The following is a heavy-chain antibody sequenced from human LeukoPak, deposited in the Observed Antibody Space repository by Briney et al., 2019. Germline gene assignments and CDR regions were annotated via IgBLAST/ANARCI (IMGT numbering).Heavy chain of an antibody. Sequence: SETLSLTCAVYGGSFSGYYWSWIRQPPGKGLEWIGEINHSGSTNYNPSLKSRVTISVDTSKNQFSLKLSSVTAADTAVYYCARDSRCLQLWYFDYWGQGTLVTVSS. J-gene: IGHJ4*02. V-gene: IGHV4-34*01. CDR2: INHSGST. CDR1: GGSFSGYY. D-gene: IGHD5-24*01. CDR3: ARDSRCLQLWYFDY.